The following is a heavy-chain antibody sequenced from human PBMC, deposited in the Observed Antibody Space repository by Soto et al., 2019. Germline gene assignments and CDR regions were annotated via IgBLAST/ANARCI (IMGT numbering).Heavy chain of an antibody. CDR1: GDSVSSNTAS. CDR2: TYFRSKWYN. J-gene: IGHJ5*02. D-gene: IGHD5-12*01. V-gene: IGHV6-1*01. CDR3: AKGDNLGPKTGYAFDP. Sequence: SQTLSLTCAISGDSVSSNTASWNWIRQSPSRGLEWLGRTYFRSKWYNDYAVSVKSRIIINPDTSNNQFSLQLNSVTPAETAVYFCAKGDNLGPKTGYAFDPWGQGIMVTVSS.